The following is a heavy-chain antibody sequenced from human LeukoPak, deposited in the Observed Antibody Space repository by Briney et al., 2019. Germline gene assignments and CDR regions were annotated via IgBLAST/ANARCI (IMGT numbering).Heavy chain of an antibody. CDR3: AKATGNLGN. J-gene: IGHJ4*02. CDR1: GFTFSSYA. D-gene: IGHD1-1*01. CDR2: ISGSGGST. V-gene: IGHV3-23*01. Sequence: HPGGSLRLSCAASGFTFSSYAMSWVRQAPGRGLEWVSAISGSGGSTYYADSVKGRFTISRDNSKNTLYLQIYTLTADDTAIYYCAKATGNLGNWGQGTQVTVSS.